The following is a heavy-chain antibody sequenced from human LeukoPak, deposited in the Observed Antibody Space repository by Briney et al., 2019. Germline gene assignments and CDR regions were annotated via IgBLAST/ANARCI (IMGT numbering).Heavy chain of an antibody. CDR3: TRNSGTYNWFDP. V-gene: IGHV3-73*01. Sequence: PGGSLRLSCAASGFTFSGSAINWVRQSSGKGLEWVGQIDKKDKGYATATAYAASVKGSFTISRDDSINTAYLQMKSLKTEDTALYCCTRNSGTYNWFDPWGQGTLVTVSS. D-gene: IGHD1-26*01. CDR1: GFTFSGSA. J-gene: IGHJ5*02. CDR2: IDKKDKGYATAT.